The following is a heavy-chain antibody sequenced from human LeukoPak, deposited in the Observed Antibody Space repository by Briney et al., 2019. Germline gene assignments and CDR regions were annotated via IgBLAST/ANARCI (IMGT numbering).Heavy chain of an antibody. Sequence: SETLSHTCTVSGGSISSSSYYWGWIRQPPGKGLEWIGSIYYSGSTYYNPSLKSRVAISVDTSKNQFSLKLSSVTAADTAVYYCARRLVGALAYFDYWGQGTLVTVSS. CDR3: ARRLVGALAYFDY. CDR2: IYYSGST. CDR1: GGSISSSSYY. D-gene: IGHD1-26*01. V-gene: IGHV4-39*01. J-gene: IGHJ4*02.